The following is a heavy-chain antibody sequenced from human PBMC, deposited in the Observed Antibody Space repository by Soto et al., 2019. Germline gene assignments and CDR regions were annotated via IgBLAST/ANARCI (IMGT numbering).Heavy chain of an antibody. CDR1: GGSISSGGYY. Sequence: TLSLTCTVSGGSISSGGYYWSVIRHHTLTGMECIGYIYDSWSTYYNPSLKNRVTISVDTSKNQFSLKLSSVTAADTAVYYCARSYPNTIFGVVPSRGLDVWGQGTTVTVSS. J-gene: IGHJ6*02. V-gene: IGHV4-31*03. CDR2: IYDSWST. D-gene: IGHD3-3*01. CDR3: ARSYPNTIFGVVPSRGLDV.